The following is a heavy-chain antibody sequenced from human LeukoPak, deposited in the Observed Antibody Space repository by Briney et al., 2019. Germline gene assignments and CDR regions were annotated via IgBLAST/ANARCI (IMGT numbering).Heavy chain of an antibody. V-gene: IGHV3-74*01. CDR2: INSDGSTT. CDR1: GFTFSNSW. D-gene: IGHD3-9*01. J-gene: IGHJ6*04. Sequence: GGSLRLSCEASGFTFSNSWMHWVRQAPGKGLVWVSRINSDGSTTSYADSVKGRFTISRDNAKNTLYLQMNSLRAEDTAVYYCARDPRSYDILTGYYYYYGMDVWGKGTTVTVSS. CDR3: ARDPRSYDILTGYYYYYGMDV.